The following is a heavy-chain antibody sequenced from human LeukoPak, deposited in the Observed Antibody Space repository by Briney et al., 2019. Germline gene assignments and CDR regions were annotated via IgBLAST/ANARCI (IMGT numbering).Heavy chain of an antibody. V-gene: IGHV4-34*01. Sequence: SETLSLTCAVYGGSFSGYYWSWLRQPPGKGLEWIGEINHSGSTNYNPSLKSRVTISVDTSKNQFSLKLSSVTAADTAVYYCARGDGGNWHYYYMDVWGKGTTVTVSS. CDR2: INHSGST. D-gene: IGHD4-23*01. CDR1: GGSFSGYY. CDR3: ARGDGGNWHYYYMDV. J-gene: IGHJ6*03.